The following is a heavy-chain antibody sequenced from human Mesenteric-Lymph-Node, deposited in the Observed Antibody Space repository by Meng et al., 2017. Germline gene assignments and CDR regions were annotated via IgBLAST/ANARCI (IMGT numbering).Heavy chain of an antibody. Sequence: EVQRGEAGGGLCQPVCSLKLACAASGFTFSGSTIHWVRQASGRGLEWVGRIRSKSNTYATEYAASVKGRFTISRDDSKNTAYLQMDSLKTEDTAVYYCTRLTLENWGQGTLVTVSS. D-gene: IGHD3-9*01. V-gene: IGHV3-73*02. CDR2: IRSKSNTYAT. CDR1: GFTFSGST. J-gene: IGHJ4*02. CDR3: TRLTLEN.